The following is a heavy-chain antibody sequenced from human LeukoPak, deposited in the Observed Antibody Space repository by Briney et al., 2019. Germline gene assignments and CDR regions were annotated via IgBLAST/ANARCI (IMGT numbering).Heavy chain of an antibody. J-gene: IGHJ5*02. CDR1: GGSISSGSYY. Sequence: SQTLSLTCTVSGGSISSGSYYWSWIRQPAGKGLEWIVCIYTSGSTNYNPSLKSRVTISVDTSKNQFSLKLSSVTAADTAVYCCARGTGDSDFWSGYRFNWFDPWGQGTLVTVSS. CDR3: ARGTGDSDFWSGYRFNWFDP. D-gene: IGHD3-3*01. CDR2: IYTSGST. V-gene: IGHV4-61*02.